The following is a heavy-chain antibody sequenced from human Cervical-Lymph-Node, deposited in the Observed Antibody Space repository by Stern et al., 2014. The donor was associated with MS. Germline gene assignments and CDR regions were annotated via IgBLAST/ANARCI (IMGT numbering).Heavy chain of an antibody. CDR2: LSNEGSKQ. CDR3: ARDTCRGGGCYFRY. J-gene: IGHJ4*02. D-gene: IGHD2-15*01. CDR1: GFIFSSYA. Sequence: QVQLVQSGGGVVQPGRSLRLSCAASGFIFSSYAMRWVRQAPGKGLDWVAFLSNEGSKQFYADSVKGRFTISRDNSNNTLYLQMNSLRPEDTAVYYCARDTCRGGGCYFRYWGQGILITVSS. V-gene: IGHV3-30-3*01.